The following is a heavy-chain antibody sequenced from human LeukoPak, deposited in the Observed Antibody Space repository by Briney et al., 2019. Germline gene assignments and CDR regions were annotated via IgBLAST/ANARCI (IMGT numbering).Heavy chain of an antibody. CDR1: GGSISSYY. CDR3: ARRRTIFGVVDI. Sequence: SETLPLTCTVSGGSISSYYWSWIRQPAGRGLEWIGYIYYSGSTYYNPSLKSRVTISVDTSKNQFSLKLSSVTAADTAVYYCARRRTIFGVVDIWGQGTMVTVSS. CDR2: IYYSGST. J-gene: IGHJ3*02. V-gene: IGHV4-59*06. D-gene: IGHD3-3*01.